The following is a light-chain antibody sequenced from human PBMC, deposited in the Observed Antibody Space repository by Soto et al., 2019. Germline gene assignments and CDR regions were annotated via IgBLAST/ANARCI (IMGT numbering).Light chain of an antibody. CDR3: QQYKNWPPWT. CDR2: DAS. CDR1: QSVSNN. Sequence: ILMTQSPATLSVSPGERATLSCRASQSVSNNLAWYQQKPGQAPRLLIYDASTRATGIPARFSGSGSGTEFTLTISGLQSEYFAVYYCQQYKNWPPWTFGQGTKVEIK. V-gene: IGKV3-15*01. J-gene: IGKJ1*01.